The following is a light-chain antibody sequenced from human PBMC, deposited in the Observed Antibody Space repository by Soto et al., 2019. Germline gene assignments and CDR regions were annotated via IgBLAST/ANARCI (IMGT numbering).Light chain of an antibody. V-gene: IGLV2-14*01. J-gene: IGLJ2*01. CDR1: SSDVGAYNY. CDR3: SSYAGSRVLV. CDR2: EVS. Sequence: QSALTQPASGSGSPGQSITISCTGTSSDVGAYNYVSWYQQHPGKAPKLIIYEVSDRPSGVSNRFSGSKSGNTASLTISGLQAEDEADYYCSSYAGSRVLVFGGGTKLTVL.